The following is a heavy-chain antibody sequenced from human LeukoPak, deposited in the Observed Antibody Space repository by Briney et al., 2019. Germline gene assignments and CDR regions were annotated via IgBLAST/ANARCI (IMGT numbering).Heavy chain of an antibody. J-gene: IGHJ4*02. V-gene: IGHV4-61*10. Sequence: SETLSLTCTVSGASISYGNYYWNWIRQPAGKGLEWIGEINHSGSTNYNPSLKSRVTISVDTSKNQFSLKLSSVTAADTAVYYCARLGSSYGSGSYFNYWGQGTLVTVSS. D-gene: IGHD3-10*01. CDR3: ARLGSSYGSGSYFNY. CDR1: GASISYGNYY. CDR2: INHSGST.